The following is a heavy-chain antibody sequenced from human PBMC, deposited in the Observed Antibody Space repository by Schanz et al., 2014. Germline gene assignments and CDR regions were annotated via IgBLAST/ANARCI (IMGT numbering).Heavy chain of an antibody. CDR3: ARVPEPGWFDP. V-gene: IGHV4-31*03. CDR2: IYYRGNT. CDR1: GDSISSAY. D-gene: IGHD1-26*01. Sequence: QVQLQESGPGLVEPSQTLSLTCTVSGDSISSAYWSWIRQHPGKGLEWIGFIYYRGNTYYNPSLKSRVSRSLDPSKTQCFLNLNSLTAADTAVYYCARVPEPGWFDPWGQGTLVTVSS. J-gene: IGHJ5*02.